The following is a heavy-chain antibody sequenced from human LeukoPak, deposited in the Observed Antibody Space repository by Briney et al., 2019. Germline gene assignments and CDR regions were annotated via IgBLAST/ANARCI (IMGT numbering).Heavy chain of an antibody. CDR2: IGPNSGDT. Sequence: GASVKVSCTASGYTFTGYYIHWMRRAPGQGLEWMGWIGPNSGDTNYAQKLQGRVTMTRDTSISTVYMELSRLTSDDTARYYCARKYDSSWYDYFDYWGQGTLVTVSS. CDR3: ARKYDSSWYDYFDY. V-gene: IGHV1-2*02. D-gene: IGHD3-22*01. J-gene: IGHJ4*02. CDR1: GYTFTGYY.